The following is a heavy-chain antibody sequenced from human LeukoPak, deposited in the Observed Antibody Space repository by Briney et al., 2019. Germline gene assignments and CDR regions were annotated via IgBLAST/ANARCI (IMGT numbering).Heavy chain of an antibody. J-gene: IGHJ5*02. CDR1: GFTFSSYW. CDR3: ARDARDGDYSWFDP. D-gene: IGHD4-17*01. Sequence: GGSLRLSCAASGFTFSSYWMSWVRQAPGKGLEWVAHIRQDGSEKYYVDSVKGRFTISRDNSKNTLYLQMNSLRAEDTAVYYCARDARDGDYSWFDPWGQGTLVTVSS. V-gene: IGHV3-7*01. CDR2: IRQDGSEK.